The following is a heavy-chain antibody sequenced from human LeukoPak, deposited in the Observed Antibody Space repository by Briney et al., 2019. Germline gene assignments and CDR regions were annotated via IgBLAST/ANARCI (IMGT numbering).Heavy chain of an antibody. CDR2: ISGDGSST. J-gene: IGHJ2*01. V-gene: IGHV3-74*01. CDR3: ARTYLVGWYFDL. Sequence: GGSLRLSCAASGFTFSSYAMSWVRQAPGKGLEWVSRISGDGSSTNYADSVKGRFTISRDNAKNTLYLQMNSLRAEDTAVYYCARTYLVGWYFDLWGRGTLVTVSS. CDR1: GFTFSSYA. D-gene: IGHD3-16*01.